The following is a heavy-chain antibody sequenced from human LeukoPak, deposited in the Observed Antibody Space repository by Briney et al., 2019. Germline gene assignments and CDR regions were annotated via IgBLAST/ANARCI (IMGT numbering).Heavy chain of an antibody. J-gene: IGHJ4*02. CDR1: GGSISSYY. CDR3: ARGVVAAAGRTFDF. D-gene: IGHD6-13*01. Sequence: SETLSLTCTVSGGSISSYYWSWIRQPPGKGLKWIGNIYYSGYTTYSPSLRSRVTISLDTSKNQFSLKLSSVTAADTAVYYCARGVVAAAGRTFDFWGQGTLVTVSS. V-gene: IGHV4-59*01. CDR2: IYYSGYT.